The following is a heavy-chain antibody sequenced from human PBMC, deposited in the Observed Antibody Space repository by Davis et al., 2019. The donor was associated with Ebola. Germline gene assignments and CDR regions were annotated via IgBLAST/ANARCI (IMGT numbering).Heavy chain of an antibody. Sequence: GESLKISCAGSEFTFRNYAISWVRQAPGKGLEWVASIGGGGVSTYYADSVKGRFSISRDNARNTLYLQMNSLRAEDTAIYYCAKDSRGYYQPIDCWGQGTLVTVSS. V-gene: IGHV3-23*01. CDR3: AKDSRGYYQPIDC. D-gene: IGHD3-3*01. CDR1: EFTFRNYA. J-gene: IGHJ4*02. CDR2: IGGGGVST.